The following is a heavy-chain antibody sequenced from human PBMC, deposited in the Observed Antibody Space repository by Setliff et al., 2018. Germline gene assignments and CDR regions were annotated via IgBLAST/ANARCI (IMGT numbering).Heavy chain of an antibody. J-gene: IGHJ5*02. CDR2: ISPSGST. CDR1: GGSISSYY. Sequence: PSETLSLTCTVSGGSISSYYWIWIRQPPGKGLEWIGYISPSGSTTYNPSLKSRVTISPDTSKNHFSLKVNSVTAADTAVYFCARGPRFDYESPTYRRRFDPWGQGTAVTVSS. V-gene: IGHV4-59*12. D-gene: IGHD3-22*01. CDR3: ARGPRFDYESPTYRRRFDP.